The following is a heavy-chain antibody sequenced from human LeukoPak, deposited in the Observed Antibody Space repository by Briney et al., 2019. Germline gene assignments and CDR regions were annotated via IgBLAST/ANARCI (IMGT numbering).Heavy chain of an antibody. J-gene: IGHJ4*02. CDR2: ISGYNANT. Sequence: ASVKVSCKASGYTFTSYDINWVRQAPGQGLEWMGWISGYNANTNYAQKFQGRVTMTKDIPTSSAYMELRSLRSDDTAVYYCARDIGTTVVTKTRGFDYWGQGTLVSVSS. CDR3: ARDIGTTVVTKTRGFDY. D-gene: IGHD4-23*01. CDR1: GYTFTSYD. V-gene: IGHV1-18*01.